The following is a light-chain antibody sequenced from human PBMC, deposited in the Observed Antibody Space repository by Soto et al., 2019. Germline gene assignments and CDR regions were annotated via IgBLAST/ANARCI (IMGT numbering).Light chain of an antibody. V-gene: IGKV3-20*01. CDR2: GTS. CDR1: QSVSRNY. Sequence: EIVLTQSPGTLSLSPGQRATLSCRASQSVSRNYLAWYQQKPGQAPRLLIYGTSSRATGIPDRFSGSGSGKDFTLTISRLEPEDVALYYCQQYGGSTGTFGQGTKLEIK. CDR3: QQYGGSTGT. J-gene: IGKJ2*01.